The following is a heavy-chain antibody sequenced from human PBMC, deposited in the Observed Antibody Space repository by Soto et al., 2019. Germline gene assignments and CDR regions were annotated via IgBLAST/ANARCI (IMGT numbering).Heavy chain of an antibody. D-gene: IGHD2-2*01. J-gene: IGHJ3*02. Sequence: QVQLVESGGGLVKPGGSLRLSCAASGFTFSDYYMSWIRQAPGKGLEWVSYISSSGSTIYYADSVKGRFTISRDNAKNSLYLQMNSLRAEDTAVYYCARDLVGYCSSTSCYLGAFDIWGQGTMVTVSS. CDR2: ISSSGSTI. CDR3: ARDLVGYCSSTSCYLGAFDI. V-gene: IGHV3-11*01. CDR1: GFTFSDYY.